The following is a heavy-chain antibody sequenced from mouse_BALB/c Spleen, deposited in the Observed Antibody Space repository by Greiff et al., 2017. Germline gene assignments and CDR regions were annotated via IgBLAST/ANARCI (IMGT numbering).Heavy chain of an antibody. D-gene: IGHD1-1*01. CDR1: DYSFSSDYA. CDR3: TKLQTLYYGTMDY. V-gene: IGHV3-2*02. J-gene: IGHJ4*01. Sequence: DVKLHVSGPGLVKPSQSLFLTCTVTDYSFSSDYAWNSIRQFPGNKLEWMGYISYSGSTSYNPSLKSRISITQDTSKNQFFVQLNSVTTEDTATYCCTKLQTLYYGTMDYWNQGSSDTVSS. CDR2: ISYSGST.